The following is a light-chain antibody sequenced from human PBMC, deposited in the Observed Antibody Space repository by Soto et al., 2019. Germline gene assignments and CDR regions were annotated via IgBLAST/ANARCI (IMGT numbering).Light chain of an antibody. CDR2: DAS. CDR3: QQRSNWFT. J-gene: IGKJ4*01. CDR1: QSVSSY. Sequence: EIVLTQSPATLSLSPGERATLSCRASQSVSSYLAWYQQKPGQAPRLLIYDASNRATGIPARFSGSGSGTDFTLTIISLEPEDLAVYYCQQRSNWFTFGGGTKVEIK. V-gene: IGKV3-11*01.